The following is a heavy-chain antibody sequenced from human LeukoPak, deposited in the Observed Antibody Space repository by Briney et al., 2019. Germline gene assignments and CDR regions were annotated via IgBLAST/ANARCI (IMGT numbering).Heavy chain of an antibody. CDR1: GGSITSYQ. CDR3: ARTLPSKGAFDY. CDR2: MYYNGNT. J-gene: IGHJ4*02. V-gene: IGHV4-59*01. Sequence: SETLSLTCSVSGGSITSYQWNWIRQPPGKGLEWIGYMYYNGNTNYNPSLKSRVTMSVDTSKNQLSLRLSSVTAADTAVYYCARTLPSKGAFDYWGQGTLVTVSS. D-gene: IGHD3-16*01.